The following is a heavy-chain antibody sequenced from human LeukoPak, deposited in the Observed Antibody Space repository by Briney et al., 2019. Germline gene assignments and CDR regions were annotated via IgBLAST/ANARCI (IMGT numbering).Heavy chain of an antibody. CDR2: INPSGGSA. V-gene: IGHV1-46*01. Sequence: ASVKVSCKASGYTFTGYYMHWVRQAPGQGLEWMGIINPSGGSASYALKSLGRVTMTRDTATSTVYMELSSLRSEDTAVYYCGRVPSDYGDYYFDYWGHGTLVIVSS. D-gene: IGHD4-17*01. CDR1: GYTFTGYY. J-gene: IGHJ4*01. CDR3: GRVPSDYGDYYFDY.